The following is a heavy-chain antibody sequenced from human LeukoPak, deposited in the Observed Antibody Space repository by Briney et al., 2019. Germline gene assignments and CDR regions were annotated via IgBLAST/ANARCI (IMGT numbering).Heavy chain of an antibody. Sequence: PSETLSLTCTVSGYSISSGYYWSWIRQPPGKGLEWIGSIYHSGSTYYNPSLKSRVTISVDTSKNQFSLKLSSVTAADTAVYYCARLTVVRRWFDPWGQGTLVTVSS. CDR2: IYHSGST. J-gene: IGHJ5*02. V-gene: IGHV4-38-2*02. CDR1: GYSISSGYY. CDR3: ARLTVVRRWFDP. D-gene: IGHD4-23*01.